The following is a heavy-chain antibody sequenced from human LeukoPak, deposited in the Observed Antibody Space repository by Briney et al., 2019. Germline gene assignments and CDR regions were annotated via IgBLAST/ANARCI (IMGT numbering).Heavy chain of an antibody. CDR2: IYTSGST. CDR3: ARGGILNAFDI. CDR1: GGSISSGSYY. J-gene: IGHJ3*02. Sequence: SETLSLTCTVSGGSISSGSYYWSWIRQPAGKGLEWIGRIYTSGSTNYNPSLKSRVIISVDTSKNQFSLKLSSVTAADTAVYYCARGGILNAFDIWGQGTMVTVSS. V-gene: IGHV4-61*02.